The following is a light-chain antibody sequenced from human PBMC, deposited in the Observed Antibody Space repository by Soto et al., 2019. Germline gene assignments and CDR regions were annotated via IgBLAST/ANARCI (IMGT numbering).Light chain of an antibody. Sequence: DIQMTQSPSSLSASVGDRVTITCRASQGIRDDLGWYQQKPGKAPKRLIYAASSLQSGVPSRFSGSGSGTDFALTISSLQSEDYAVYFCQQYIRWPLTFGGGTKVDIK. V-gene: IGKV1-17*01. CDR2: AAS. J-gene: IGKJ4*01. CDR1: QGIRDD. CDR3: QQYIRWPLT.